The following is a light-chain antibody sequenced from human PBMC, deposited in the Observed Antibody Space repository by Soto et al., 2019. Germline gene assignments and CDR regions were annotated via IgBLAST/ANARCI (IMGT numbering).Light chain of an antibody. CDR2: GAS. Sequence: EIVMTQSPATLSVSPGERVTLSCRASQSVSSNLAWYQQKPGQPPRLLIYGASTRATGIPATFSGSGSGTEFTLTISSLQSEDFAVYYCQQYNNWPSLTFGGGTKVEIK. V-gene: IGKV3-15*01. CDR1: QSVSSN. CDR3: QQYNNWPSLT. J-gene: IGKJ4*01.